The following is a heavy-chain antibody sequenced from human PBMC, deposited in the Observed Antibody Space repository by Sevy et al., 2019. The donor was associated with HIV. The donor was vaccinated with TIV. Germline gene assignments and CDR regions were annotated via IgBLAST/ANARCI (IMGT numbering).Heavy chain of an antibody. CDR1: GFTFSSYS. D-gene: IGHD3-22*01. CDR3: ARDSHYYYGSSSYSPDAFDI. J-gene: IGHJ3*02. Sequence: GGSLRLSCAASGFTFSSYSMNWVRQAPGKGLEWVSSISSSSSYIYYADSVKGRFTISRDNAKNSLYLQMNSLRAEDTAVYYCARDSHYYYGSSSYSPDAFDIWGQGTMVTVSS. CDR2: ISSSSSYI. V-gene: IGHV3-21*01.